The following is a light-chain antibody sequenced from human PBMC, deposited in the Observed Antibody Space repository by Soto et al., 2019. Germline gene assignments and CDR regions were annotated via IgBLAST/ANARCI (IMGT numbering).Light chain of an antibody. CDR2: AAS. CDR1: QGITNI. CDR3: QQYTTALSLT. Sequence: DIQMTQSPSSLSASIGDRVTITCRASQGITNILAWYQQKPGQSPKLLIYAASTLQSGVPSRFSGSRYGTVFTLTISSLQPEDVATYYCQQYTTALSLTFGGGTKVEIK. V-gene: IGKV1-27*01. J-gene: IGKJ4*01.